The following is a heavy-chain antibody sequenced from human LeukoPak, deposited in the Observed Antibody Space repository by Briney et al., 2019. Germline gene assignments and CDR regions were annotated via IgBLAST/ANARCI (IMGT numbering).Heavy chain of an antibody. V-gene: IGHV1-3*01. D-gene: IGHD5-12*01. CDR2: INAGNGNT. Sequence: ASVKVSCKASGYTFTSNAMQWVRQAPGQRLEWMGWINAGNGNTKYSQKFQDRVTITRDTSASTAYMELSSLRSDDTAVYYCARELYSGYDVPGHWGQGTLVTVSS. J-gene: IGHJ4*02. CDR3: ARELYSGYDVPGH. CDR1: GYTFTSNA.